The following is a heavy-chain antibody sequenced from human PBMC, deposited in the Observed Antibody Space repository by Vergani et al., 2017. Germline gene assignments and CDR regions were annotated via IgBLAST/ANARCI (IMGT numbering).Heavy chain of an antibody. V-gene: IGHV4-61*02. Sequence: QVQLQESGPGLVKPSQTLSLTCTVSGGSISSGGYYWSWIRQPAGKGLEWIGRIYTSGSTNYNPSLKSRVTISVDTSKNQFSLKLSSVTAADTAVYYCARGEQWLVRGFDYWGQGTLVTVSS. CDR3: ARGEQWLVRGFDY. CDR2: IYTSGST. CDR1: GGSISSGGYY. J-gene: IGHJ4*02. D-gene: IGHD6-19*01.